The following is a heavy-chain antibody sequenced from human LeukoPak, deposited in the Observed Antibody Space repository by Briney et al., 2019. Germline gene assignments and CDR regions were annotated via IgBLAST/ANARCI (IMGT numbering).Heavy chain of an antibody. CDR2: IYYSGST. V-gene: IGHV4-39*01. CDR1: GGSISSSSYY. CDR3: ARQHGGKGYAFDI. D-gene: IGHD4-23*01. Sequence: PSETLSLTCTVSGGSISSSSYYWGWIRQPPGKGLEWIGSIYYSGSTYYNPSLKSRVTISVDTSKNQFSLKLSSVTAADTAVYYCARQHGGKGYAFDIWGQGTMVTVSS. J-gene: IGHJ3*02.